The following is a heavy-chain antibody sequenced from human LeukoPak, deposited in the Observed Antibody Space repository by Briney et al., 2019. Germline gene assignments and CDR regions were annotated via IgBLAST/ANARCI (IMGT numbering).Heavy chain of an antibody. Sequence: GGSLRLSCAASGFTFSDYYMSWIRQAPGKGLEWVSYISSSGSTIYYADSVKGRFTISRDNAKNSLYLQMNSLRAEDTAVYYCARVDGYSSGWCALVYYYYYYMDVWGKGTTVTVSS. CDR1: GFTFSDYY. D-gene: IGHD6-19*01. CDR3: ARVDGYSSGWCALVYYYYYYMDV. V-gene: IGHV3-11*04. CDR2: ISSSGSTI. J-gene: IGHJ6*03.